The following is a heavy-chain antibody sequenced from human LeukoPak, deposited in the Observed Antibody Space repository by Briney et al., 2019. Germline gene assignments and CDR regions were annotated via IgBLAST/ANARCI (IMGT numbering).Heavy chain of an antibody. CDR1: GYSISSGYY. CDR3: ARAVQLWPKDYYYMDV. D-gene: IGHD5-18*01. Sequence: SETLSLTCTVSGYSISSGYYWVWIRQPPGKGLEWIGSIYHSGSTNYNPSLKSRVTISVDTSKNQFSLKVSSVTAADTAVYYCARAVQLWPKDYYYMDVWGKGTTVIMSS. J-gene: IGHJ6*03. CDR2: IYHSGST. V-gene: IGHV4-38-2*02.